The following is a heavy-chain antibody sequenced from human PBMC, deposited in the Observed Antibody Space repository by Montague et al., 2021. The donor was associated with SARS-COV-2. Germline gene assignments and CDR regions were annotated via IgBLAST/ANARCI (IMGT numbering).Heavy chain of an antibody. CDR1: GGSFSNYY. V-gene: IGHV4-34*01. CDR2: VNQSGTT. CDR3: ARGRQPVVVPGAGPAGGAVDS. Sequence: SETLSLTCAISGGSFSNYYWSWIRQPPGKGLEWFGEVNQSGTTIYNPSVKSGVTISEATSKNQFYLRLNSVTAADTAVYFCARGRQPVVVPGAGPAGGAVDSWGQGTMVTVSS. D-gene: IGHD2-2*01. J-gene: IGHJ3*02.